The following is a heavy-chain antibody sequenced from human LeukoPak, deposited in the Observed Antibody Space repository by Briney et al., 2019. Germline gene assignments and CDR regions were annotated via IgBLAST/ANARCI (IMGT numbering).Heavy chain of an antibody. CDR3: AKDIQDYGDFEGAFDI. Sequence: SGGSLRLSCAASGFTFDDYAMHWVRQAPGKGLEWVSGISWSSGSIGYADSVKGRFTISRDNAKNSLYLQMNSLRAEDTALYYCAKDIQDYGDFEGAFDIWGQGTTVTVSS. CDR2: ISWSSGSI. CDR1: GFTFDDYA. V-gene: IGHV3-9*01. J-gene: IGHJ3*02. D-gene: IGHD4-17*01.